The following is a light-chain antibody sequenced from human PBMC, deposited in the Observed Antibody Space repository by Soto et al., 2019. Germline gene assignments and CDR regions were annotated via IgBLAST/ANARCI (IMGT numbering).Light chain of an antibody. V-gene: IGKV1-39*01. CDR1: QSISSY. Sequence: IQMTQSPSSLSASVGDRVTITCRTSQSISSYLNWYQQKPWKAPKLLIYAASSLQSGVPSKFNGSGSGTDFTLTISSLQPEDFATYYCQQSYSTLTWTVGQGTKVEIK. CDR3: QQSYSTLTWT. J-gene: IGKJ1*01. CDR2: AAS.